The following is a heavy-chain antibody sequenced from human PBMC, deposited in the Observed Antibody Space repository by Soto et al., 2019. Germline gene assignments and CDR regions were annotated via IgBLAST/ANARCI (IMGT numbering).Heavy chain of an antibody. V-gene: IGHV3-23*01. J-gene: IGHJ5*02. Sequence: EVQLLESGGGLVQPGGSLRLSCAASGFTFSSYAMSWVRQAPGKGLEWVSAISGSGGSTYYADSVKGRFTISRDNSKDTLYLQMNSQRAEDTAVYYCAKDRRYGDGDRPRGWFDPWVQGTLVTVSS. CDR3: AKDRRYGDGDRPRGWFDP. CDR2: ISGSGGST. CDR1: GFTFSSYA. D-gene: IGHD4-17*01.